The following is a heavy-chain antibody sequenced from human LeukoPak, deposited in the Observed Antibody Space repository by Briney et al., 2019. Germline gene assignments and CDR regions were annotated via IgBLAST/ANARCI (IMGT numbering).Heavy chain of an antibody. V-gene: IGHV1-2*06. CDR3: ARTTVTGYFDY. D-gene: IGHD4-17*01. CDR1: GYTFTDNY. Sequence: ASVKVSCKASGYTFTDNYIHWVRQAPGQGLEWMGRIDPYSGGTSYAQKFQGRVTMTRDTSISTAYMELRSLRSDDTAVYYCARTTVTGYFDYWGQGTLVTVSS. J-gene: IGHJ4*02. CDR2: IDPYSGGT.